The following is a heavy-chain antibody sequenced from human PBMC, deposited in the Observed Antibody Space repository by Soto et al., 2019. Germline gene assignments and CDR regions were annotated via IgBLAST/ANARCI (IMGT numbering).Heavy chain of an antibody. D-gene: IGHD6-19*01. J-gene: IGHJ4*02. CDR2: IYSGGST. CDR1: GFTVSSNY. V-gene: IGHV3-66*01. CDR3: ARDGIAVAGTGDY. Sequence: GGSLRLSCAASGFTVSSNYMSWVRQAPGKGLEWVSVIYSGGSTYYADSVKGRFTISRANSKNKLYLQMNSLRAEDTAEYYCARDGIAVAGTGDYWGQGTLVTVSS.